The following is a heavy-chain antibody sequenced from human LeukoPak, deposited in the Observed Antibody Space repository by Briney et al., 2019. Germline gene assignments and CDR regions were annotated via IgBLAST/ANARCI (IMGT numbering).Heavy chain of an antibody. J-gene: IGHJ6*02. D-gene: IGHD6-13*01. CDR3: AKHMAAAGYGMDV. CDR2: IYPGDSDT. V-gene: IGHV5-51*01. CDR1: GYSFTSYW. Sequence: GESLKISCKGPGYSFTSYWIGWVRQMPGKGLEWMGIIYPGDSDTRYSPSFQGQVTIAADKSISTAYLQWSSLKASDTAIYYCAKHMAAAGYGMDVWGQGTPVTVSS.